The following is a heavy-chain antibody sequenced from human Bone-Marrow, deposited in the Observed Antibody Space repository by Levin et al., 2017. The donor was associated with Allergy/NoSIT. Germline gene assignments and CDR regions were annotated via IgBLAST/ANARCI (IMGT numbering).Heavy chain of an antibody. D-gene: IGHD3-3*02. J-gene: IGHJ4*02. CDR2: IFSNDGK. V-gene: IGHV2-26*02. CDR1: GFSLSDTAMA. Sequence: SGPTLVKPTATLTLTCTFSGFSLSDTAMAVSWIRQPPGKALEWLAHIFSNDGKSYSPSLKRRLTISKDTSKSQVVLSMANMDPVDTGTYFCARMRVEYGRPSGHALLLDYWGQGALVTVSS. CDR3: ARMRVEYGRPSGHALLLDY.